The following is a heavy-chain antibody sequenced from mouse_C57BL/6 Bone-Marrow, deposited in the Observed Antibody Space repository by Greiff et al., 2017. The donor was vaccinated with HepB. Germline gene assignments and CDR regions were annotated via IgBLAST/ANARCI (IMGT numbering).Heavy chain of an antibody. Sequence: VQRVESGPELVKPGASVKISCKASGYAFSSSWMNWVKQRPGKGLEWIGRIYPGDGDTNYNGKFKGKATLTADKSSSTAYMQLSSLTSEDSAVYFCARWLPHWYFDVWGTGTTVTVSS. CDR1: GYAFSSSW. J-gene: IGHJ1*03. CDR3: ARWLPHWYFDV. D-gene: IGHD2-3*01. V-gene: IGHV1-82*01. CDR2: IYPGDGDT.